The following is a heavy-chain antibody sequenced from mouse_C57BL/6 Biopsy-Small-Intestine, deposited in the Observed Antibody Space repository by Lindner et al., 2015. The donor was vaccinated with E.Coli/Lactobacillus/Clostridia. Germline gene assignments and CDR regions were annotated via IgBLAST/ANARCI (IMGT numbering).Heavy chain of an antibody. Sequence: SVKVSCKASGYTFTTYGISWVRQAPGQGLEWMGWISAYNGNTNYAQKLQGRVTMTTDTSTSTAYMELRSLRSDDTAVYYCARDLDCSNGECVATSFEYWGQGTLVTVSS. CDR2: ISAYNGNT. CDR3: ARDLDCSNGECVATSFEY. D-gene: IGHD2-13*01. J-gene: IGHJ4*01. V-gene: IGHV1-81*01. CDR1: GYTFTTYG.